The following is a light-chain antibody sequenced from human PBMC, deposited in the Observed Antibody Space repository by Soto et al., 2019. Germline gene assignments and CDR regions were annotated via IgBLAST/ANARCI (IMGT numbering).Light chain of an antibody. Sequence: AIRMTQSPSSLSASTGDRVTITCRASQDVSGYVAWYQQKPGRAPNLLVYAASTLQAGVPSRFSGSASGTEFPLTITCLQSEDYATYFCQQYHTQATFGQGTRVDIK. CDR1: QDVSGY. J-gene: IGKJ1*01. CDR3: QQYHTQAT. V-gene: IGKV1-8*01. CDR2: AAS.